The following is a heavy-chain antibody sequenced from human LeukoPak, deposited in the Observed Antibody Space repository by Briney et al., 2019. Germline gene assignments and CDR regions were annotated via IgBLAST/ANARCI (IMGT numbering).Heavy chain of an antibody. J-gene: IGHJ5*02. D-gene: IGHD2-2*01. CDR2: ISGSGGST. CDR1: GFTFSTYA. V-gene: IGHV3-23*01. Sequence: GGSLRLSCAASGFTFSTYAMSWVRQAPGKGLEWVSAISGSGGSTYYADSVKGRFTISRDNFKNTLYLQMNSLRAEDTAVYYCAKDGGFIVVVPAASFDPWGQGTLVTVSS. CDR3: AKDGGFIVVVPAASFDP.